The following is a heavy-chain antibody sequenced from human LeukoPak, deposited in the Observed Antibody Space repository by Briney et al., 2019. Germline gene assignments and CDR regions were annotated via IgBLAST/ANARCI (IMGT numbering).Heavy chain of an antibody. J-gene: IGHJ4*02. Sequence: TGGSLRLSCAASGFTFARNTMTWVRQAPGKGLEWVSSISGSGSDTYYADSVKGRFTISRDNSKNTLYLEVNGLRADDTAVYYCAKGGLSRAGLDFWGQGTLVTVSS. CDR3: AKGGLSRAGLDF. CDR1: GFTFARNT. CDR2: ISGSGSDT. V-gene: IGHV3-23*01. D-gene: IGHD5/OR15-5a*01.